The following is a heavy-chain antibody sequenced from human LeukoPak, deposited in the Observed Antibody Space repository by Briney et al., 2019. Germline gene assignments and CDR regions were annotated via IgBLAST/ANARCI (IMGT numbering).Heavy chain of an antibody. CDR3: ARMRITMIVVVPAYYGMDV. J-gene: IGHJ6*02. CDR2: INHSGST. CDR1: GFTFSDYY. Sequence: GSLRLSCAASGFTFSDYYMSWIRQPPGKGLEWIGEINHSGSTNYNPSLKSRVTISVDTSKNQFSLKLSSVTAADTAVYYCARMRITMIVVVPAYYGMDVWGQGTTVTVSS. D-gene: IGHD3-22*01. V-gene: IGHV4-34*01.